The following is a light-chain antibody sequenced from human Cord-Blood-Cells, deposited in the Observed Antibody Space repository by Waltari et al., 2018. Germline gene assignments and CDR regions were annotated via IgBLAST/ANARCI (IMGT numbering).Light chain of an antibody. Sequence: QSALTQPASGSGSPGQSITFSCTGTSSDGGGYNYVSWYQQHPAKAPKLMIYDVSNRPSGVSNRFSGSKSGNTASLTISGLKAEDEADYYCSSYTSSSTLVFGGGTKLTVL. CDR2: DVS. CDR1: SSDGGGYNY. V-gene: IGLV2-14*01. CDR3: SSYTSSSTLV. J-gene: IGLJ3*02.